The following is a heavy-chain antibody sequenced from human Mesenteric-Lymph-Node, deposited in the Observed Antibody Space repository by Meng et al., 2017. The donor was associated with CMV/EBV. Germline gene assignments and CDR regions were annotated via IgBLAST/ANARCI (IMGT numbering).Heavy chain of an antibody. CDR2: IYYSGST. CDR1: GGSISSYY. D-gene: IGHD2-2*02. J-gene: IGHJ5*02. V-gene: IGHV4-59*06. Sequence: SETLSLTCTVSGGSISSYYWSWIRQHPGKGLEWIGYIYYSGSTYYNPSLKSRVTISVDTSKNQFSLKLSSVTAADTAVYYCARTIVVVPAAIVWFDPWGQGTLVTVSS. CDR3: ARTIVVVPAAIVWFDP.